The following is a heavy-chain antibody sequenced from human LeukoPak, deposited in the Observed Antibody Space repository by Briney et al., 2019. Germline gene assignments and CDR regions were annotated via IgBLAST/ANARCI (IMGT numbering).Heavy chain of an antibody. J-gene: IGHJ4*02. D-gene: IGHD1-26*01. Sequence: SETLSLTCAVSGGSLSSGGYSWRWIRQPPGKGLEWIGYIYHSGSTYYNPSLKSRVTISVDRSKNQFSLKLSSVTAADTAVYYCARGGSSVQDFDYWGQGTLVTVSS. CDR2: IYHSGST. CDR3: ARGGSSVQDFDY. V-gene: IGHV4-30-2*01. CDR1: GGSLSSGGYS.